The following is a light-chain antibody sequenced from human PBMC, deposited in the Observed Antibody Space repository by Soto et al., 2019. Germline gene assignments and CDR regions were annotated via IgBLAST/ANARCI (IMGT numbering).Light chain of an antibody. CDR3: QQYGSSRWT. Sequence: EIVLTQSPGTLSLSPGGRATLSCRASQSVSSSYLAWYQQKPGQAPRLVIYGASSRATGIPDRFSGSGSGTDLTLTISRLEPEDFAVYYCQQYGSSRWTFGQGTKVDIK. CDR1: QSVSSSY. CDR2: GAS. V-gene: IGKV3-20*01. J-gene: IGKJ1*01.